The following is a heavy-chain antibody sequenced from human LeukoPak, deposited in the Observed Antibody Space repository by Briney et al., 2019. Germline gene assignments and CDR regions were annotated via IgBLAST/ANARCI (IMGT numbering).Heavy chain of an antibody. CDR1: GGSFSGYY. D-gene: IGHD3-10*01. Sequence: SETLSLTCAVYGGSFSGYYWSWIRQPPGKGLEWIGEINHSGSTNYNPSLKSRVTISVDTSKNQFSLKLSSVTAADTAVYYCARFYPREPYYYGSGSYFSTYGMDVWGRGTTVTVSS. CDR3: ARFYPREPYYYGSGSYFSTYGMDV. V-gene: IGHV4-34*01. CDR2: INHSGST. J-gene: IGHJ6*02.